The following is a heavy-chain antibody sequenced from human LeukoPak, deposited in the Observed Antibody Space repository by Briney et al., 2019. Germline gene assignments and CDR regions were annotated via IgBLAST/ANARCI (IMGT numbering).Heavy chain of an antibody. Sequence: SETLSLTCTVSGGSISSSSYYWGWIRQPPGKGLEWIGSIYYSGSTYYNPSLKSRVTISVDTSKNQFSLKLSSVTAADTAVYYCARHTYMIVVAAGTFDIWGQGTMVTVSS. J-gene: IGHJ3*02. CDR3: ARHTYMIVVAAGTFDI. CDR2: IYYSGST. D-gene: IGHD3-22*01. V-gene: IGHV4-39*01. CDR1: GGSISSSSYY.